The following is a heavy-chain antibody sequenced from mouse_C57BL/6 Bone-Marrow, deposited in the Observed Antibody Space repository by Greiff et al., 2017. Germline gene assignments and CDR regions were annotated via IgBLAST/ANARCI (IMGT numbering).Heavy chain of an antibody. Sequence: DVKLQQSGPVLVKPGASVKMSCKASGYTFTDYYMNWVKQSHGKSLEWIGVINPYNGGTSYNQKFKGKATLTVDKSSSTAYMELNSLTSEDSAVYYCARASYDYDGDWGQGTTLTVSS. CDR3: ARASYDYDGD. D-gene: IGHD2-4*01. V-gene: IGHV1-19*01. CDR2: INPYNGGT. J-gene: IGHJ2*01. CDR1: GYTFTDYY.